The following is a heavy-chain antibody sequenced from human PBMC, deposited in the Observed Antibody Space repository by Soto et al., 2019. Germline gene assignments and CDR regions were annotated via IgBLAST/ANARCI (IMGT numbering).Heavy chain of an antibody. CDR2: ISSSSSYI. CDR3: ARDATWDRITIFGVAPHKSGMDV. CDR1: GFTFSSYS. D-gene: IGHD3-3*01. J-gene: IGHJ6*02. Sequence: GGSLRLSCVASGFTFSSYSMNWVRQAPGKGLEWVSSISSSSSYIYYADSVKGRFTISRDNAKNSLYLQMNSLRAEDTAVYYCARDATWDRITIFGVAPHKSGMDVWGQGTTVTVSS. V-gene: IGHV3-21*01.